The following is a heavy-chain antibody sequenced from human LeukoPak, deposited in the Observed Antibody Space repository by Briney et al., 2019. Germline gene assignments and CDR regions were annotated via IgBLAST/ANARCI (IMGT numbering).Heavy chain of an antibody. CDR2: INAGNGNT. Sequence: ASVKVSCKASGYTFTSYAMHWVRQAPGQRLEWMGWINAGNGNTKYSQKFQGRVTITRDTSASTAYMELSSLRSEDTAVYYCARAAAAAGTVHDYWGQGTLVTVSS. CDR3: ARAAAAAGTVHDY. J-gene: IGHJ4*02. D-gene: IGHD6-13*01. V-gene: IGHV1-3*01. CDR1: GYTFTSYA.